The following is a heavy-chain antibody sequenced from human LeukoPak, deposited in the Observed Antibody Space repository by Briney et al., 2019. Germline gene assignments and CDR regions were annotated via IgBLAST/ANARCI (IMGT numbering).Heavy chain of an antibody. CDR3: AKVGGYCSSTSCYTETDGYMDV. D-gene: IGHD2-2*02. CDR2: ISSSSSYI. V-gene: IGHV3-21*01. Sequence: GGSLRLSCAASGFTFSSYSMNWVRQAPGKGLEWVSSISSSSSYIYYADSVKGRFTISRDNAKNSLYLQMNSLRAEDTAVYYCAKVGGYCSSTSCYTETDGYMDVWGKGTTVTVSS. CDR1: GFTFSSYS. J-gene: IGHJ6*03.